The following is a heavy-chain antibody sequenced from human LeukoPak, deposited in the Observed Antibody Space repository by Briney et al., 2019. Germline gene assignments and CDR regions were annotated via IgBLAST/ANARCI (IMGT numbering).Heavy chain of an antibody. V-gene: IGHV5-51*01. CDR2: IYPGDSDT. Sequence: GESLKISCKGSGYSFTSYWIGWVRQMPGKGLEWMGIIYPGDSDTRYSPSFQGQVTISADKSISTAYLQWSSLKASDTAMYYCARMVFSSGPSGAFDIWGQGTMVTVSS. J-gene: IGHJ3*02. D-gene: IGHD6-19*01. CDR1: GYSFTSYW. CDR3: ARMVFSSGPSGAFDI.